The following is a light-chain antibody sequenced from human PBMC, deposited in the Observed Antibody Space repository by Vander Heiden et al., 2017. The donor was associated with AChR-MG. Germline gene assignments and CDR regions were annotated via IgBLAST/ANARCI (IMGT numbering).Light chain of an antibody. V-gene: IGLV2-14*01. J-gene: IGLJ2*01. CDR1: SSEVGCYNC. CDR3: SSYTSSSTRGV. Sequence: QSALTQPASVSGSPGQSVTISCTGTSSEVGCYNCVSWYQQQPGKAPKRMIDEDSKRPSGVSNRFSGSKSGKTDSLTISGLQAEEEAEDDCSSYTSSSTRGVFGGGTKLTVL. CDR2: EDS.